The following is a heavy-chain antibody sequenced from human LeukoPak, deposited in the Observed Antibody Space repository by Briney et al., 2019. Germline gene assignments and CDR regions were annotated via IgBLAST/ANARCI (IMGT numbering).Heavy chain of an antibody. CDR2: ISSYNGNT. CDR3: ARANFIVGATFDY. J-gene: IGHJ4*02. D-gene: IGHD1-26*01. Sequence: GASVKVSCKASGYTFISYGISWVRQAPGQGLEWMGWISSYNGNTNYAQKLQGRVTMTTDTSTSTAYLELRSLRSDDTAVYYCARANFIVGATFDYWGQGTLVTVSS. CDR1: GYTFISYG. V-gene: IGHV1-18*01.